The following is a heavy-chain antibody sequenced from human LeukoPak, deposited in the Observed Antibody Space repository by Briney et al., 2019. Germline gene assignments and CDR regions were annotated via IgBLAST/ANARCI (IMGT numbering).Heavy chain of an antibody. CDR1: GGSFSGYY. CDR2: INHSGST. V-gene: IGHV4-34*01. Sequence: SETLSLTCAVYGGSFSGYYWSWIRQPPGKGLDWIGEINHSGSTNYNPSLKSRVTISVDTSKNQFSLKLSSVTAADTAVYYCARGRGDSGSYYADYWGQGTLVTVSS. D-gene: IGHD1-26*01. J-gene: IGHJ4*02. CDR3: ARGRGDSGSYYADY.